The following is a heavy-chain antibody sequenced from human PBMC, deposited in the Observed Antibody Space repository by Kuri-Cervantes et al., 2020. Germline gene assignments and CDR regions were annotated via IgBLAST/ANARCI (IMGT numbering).Heavy chain of an antibody. CDR3: AGDHSLWGFKYYFDY. V-gene: IGHV3-53*05. Sequence: GGSLTLSCAASGFTVSSNYMSWVRQAAGKGLEWVSVIYSGGSTYYADSGRGPFTISRDNSKNTLYLRMNSPRAEDTAVYYCAGDHSLWGFKYYFDYWGQGTPVTVSS. D-gene: IGHD3-16*01. CDR2: IYSGGST. CDR1: GFTVSSNY. J-gene: IGHJ4*02.